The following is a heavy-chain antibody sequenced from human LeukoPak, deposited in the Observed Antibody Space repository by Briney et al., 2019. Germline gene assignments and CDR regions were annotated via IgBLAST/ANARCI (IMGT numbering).Heavy chain of an antibody. D-gene: IGHD1-14*01. CDR1: GGSFSGYY. CDR3: AREGTVRWFDP. V-gene: IGHV4-34*12. CDR2: IVHSGST. J-gene: IGHJ5*02. Sequence: SETLSLTCGVYGGSFSGYYWSWIRQPPGKGLEWIGEIVHSGSTNYNPSLKSRVTISVDTSKNQFSLKFNSVTAADTAVYYCAREGTVRWFDPWGQGTLVTVSS.